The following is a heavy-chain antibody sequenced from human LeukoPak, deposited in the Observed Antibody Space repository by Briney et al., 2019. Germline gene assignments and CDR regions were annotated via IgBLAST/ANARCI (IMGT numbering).Heavy chain of an antibody. D-gene: IGHD3-10*01. J-gene: IGHJ6*03. CDR3: ARDPGWFGEFSAPYYYYYMDV. CDR2: ISSSSSYI. Sequence: GGSLRLSCAASGFTFSSYSMNWVRQAPGKGLEWVSSISSSSSYIYYADSVKGRFTISRDNAKNSLYLQMNSLRAEDTAVYYCARDPGWFGEFSAPYYYYYMDVWGKGTTVTISS. CDR1: GFTFSSYS. V-gene: IGHV3-21*01.